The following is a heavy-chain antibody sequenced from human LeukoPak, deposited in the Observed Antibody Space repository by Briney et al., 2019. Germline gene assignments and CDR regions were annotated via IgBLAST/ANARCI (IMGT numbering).Heavy chain of an antibody. CDR3: ARDAISLTGNGPDY. CDR2: ISSSSSYI. CDR1: GFTFSSYS. J-gene: IGHJ4*02. V-gene: IGHV3-21*01. D-gene: IGHD1-20*01. Sequence: PGGSLRLSCAASGFTFSSYSMNWVRQAPGKGLEWVSSISSSSSYIYYADSVKGRFTISRDNAKNSLYLQMNSLRAEDTALYYCARDAISLTGNGPDYWGQGTLVTVSS.